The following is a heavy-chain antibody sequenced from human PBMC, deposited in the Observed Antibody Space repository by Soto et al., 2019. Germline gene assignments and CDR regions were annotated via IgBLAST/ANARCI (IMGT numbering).Heavy chain of an antibody. CDR3: ARVAGYGSGSRHFDS. Sequence: QVQLVQSGAEVTEPGASVKLSCKTSGYTFSTYGLTWVRQAPGQGLEWMGWTVATTGSTIYAQDFQGSVTVTTDRSTITGYLELKSLTSDDTALYYCARVAGYGSGSRHFDSWGQGTLVTVSS. D-gene: IGHD3-10*01. V-gene: IGHV1-18*01. J-gene: IGHJ4*02. CDR2: TVATTGST. CDR1: GYTFSTYG.